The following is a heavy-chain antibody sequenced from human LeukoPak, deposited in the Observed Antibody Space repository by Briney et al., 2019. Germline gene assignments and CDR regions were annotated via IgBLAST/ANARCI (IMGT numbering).Heavy chain of an antibody. CDR3: ATDLHFGYCTATSCANY. J-gene: IGHJ4*02. CDR1: GFTFISSW. V-gene: IGHV3-15*01. D-gene: IGHD2-2*03. Sequence: PGGSLRLFCAASGFTFISSWMTWVRQAPGKGLEWVGRIRSTPDGGATDYAAPVKGRFTISRDDSKNTLYLQMSSLRTEDTAVYYCATDLHFGYCTATSCANYWGQGTLVTVSS. CDR2: IRSTPDGGAT.